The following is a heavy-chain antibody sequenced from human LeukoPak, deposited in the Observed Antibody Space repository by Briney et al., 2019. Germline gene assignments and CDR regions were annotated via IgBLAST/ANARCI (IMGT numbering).Heavy chain of an antibody. J-gene: IGHJ6*03. D-gene: IGHD4-17*01. Sequence: GGSLRHSCAACGFTFSSCSMNWVGQAPGKGLEWVSAISSDSSYVYYADSVRGRFTISRDNAKNSLYLHMNSLRAEDTAVYYCARIRDFGASYHYFYMDVWGKGTTVTVSS. CDR1: GFTFSSCS. V-gene: IGHV3-21*01. CDR3: ARIRDFGASYHYFYMDV. CDR2: ISSDSSYV.